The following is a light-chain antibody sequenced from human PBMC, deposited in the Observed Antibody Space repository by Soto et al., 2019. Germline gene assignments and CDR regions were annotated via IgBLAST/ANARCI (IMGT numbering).Light chain of an antibody. CDR3: QQYGSSPGT. J-gene: IGKJ1*01. Sequence: EIVLTQSPGTLSFSPGERATLSCRSSHSVSSSYLAWYQQKPGQAPRLLIYGASSRATGIPDRFSGSGSGTDFTLTISRLEPEDFAVYYCQQYGSSPGTFGQGTKVDIK. V-gene: IGKV3-20*01. CDR2: GAS. CDR1: HSVSSSY.